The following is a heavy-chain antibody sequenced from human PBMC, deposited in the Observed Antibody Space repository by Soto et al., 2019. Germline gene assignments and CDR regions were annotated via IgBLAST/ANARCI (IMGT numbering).Heavy chain of an antibody. Sequence: XXTLSLPCTVSGGSIRSSSSYWVLIRQPPGKGLEWIGYIYYSGSTNYNPSLKSRVTISVDTSKNQFSLKLSSVTAADTAVYYCARVESSWGKGPYFDYWGQGTLVTVSS. CDR2: IYYSGST. CDR3: ARVESSWGKGPYFDY. V-gene: IGHV4-61*05. D-gene: IGHD1-1*01. J-gene: IGHJ4*02. CDR1: GGSIRSSSSY.